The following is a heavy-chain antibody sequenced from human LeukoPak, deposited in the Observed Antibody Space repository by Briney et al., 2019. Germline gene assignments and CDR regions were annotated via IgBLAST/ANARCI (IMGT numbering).Heavy chain of an antibody. D-gene: IGHD4-23*01. Sequence: GGSLRLSCAASGFTFSSYSMNWVRQAPGKGLEWVSYISSSSSTIYYADSVKGRFTISRDNAKNSLYLQMNSLRAEDTAVYYCAGVTLGDAFDIWGQGTMVTVSS. CDR2: ISSSSSTI. CDR3: AGVTLGDAFDI. CDR1: GFTFSSYS. J-gene: IGHJ3*02. V-gene: IGHV3-48*01.